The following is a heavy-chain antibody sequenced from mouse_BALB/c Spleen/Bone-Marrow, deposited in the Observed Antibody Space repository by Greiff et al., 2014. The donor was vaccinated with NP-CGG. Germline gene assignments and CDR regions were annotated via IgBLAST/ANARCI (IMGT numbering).Heavy chain of an antibody. CDR2: SRSKANDYTT. CDR3: ARDRYDEGDWYFDV. D-gene: IGHD2-14*01. CDR1: GFTFSDFY. V-gene: IGHV7-1*02. J-gene: IGHJ1*01. Sequence: DVLLVESGGGLVQPGGSLRLSCAPSGFTFSDFYMEWVRQPPGKRLEWIAASRSKANDYTTEYSASVKGRFIVSRVTSQSILYLQMKALRAEDTAIDYCARDRYDEGDWYFDVWGAGTTVTVSS.